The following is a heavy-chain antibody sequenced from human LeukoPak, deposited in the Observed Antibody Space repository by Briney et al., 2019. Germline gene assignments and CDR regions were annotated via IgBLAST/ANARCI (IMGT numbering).Heavy chain of an antibody. CDR2: IYSGGST. V-gene: IGHV3-53*01. CDR1: GFTVSSNY. CDR3: ARVKAVPQYYFDY. Sequence: PGGSLRLSCAASGFTVSSNYMSWVRHAPGNGLEWVSVIYSGGSTYYADSVKGRFTISRDNSKNTLYLQMNSLRAEDTAVYYCARVKAVPQYYFDYWGQGTLVTVSS. J-gene: IGHJ4*02. D-gene: IGHD5-24*01.